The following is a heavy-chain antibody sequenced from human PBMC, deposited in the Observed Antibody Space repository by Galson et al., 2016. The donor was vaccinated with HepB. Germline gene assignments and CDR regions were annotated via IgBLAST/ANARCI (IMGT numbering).Heavy chain of an antibody. J-gene: IGHJ4*02. CDR2: INHSGST. CDR1: GGSFSFYY. V-gene: IGHV4-34*01. Sequence: SETLSLTCDVYGGSFSFYYWNWNRQPPGKGLEWVAEINHSGSTNYNPSFKSRVTVSVDTSKNQFSLKLTSMTAADTAVFYCARGRIGSRGWAYYYDSWGQGTLVTVSS. D-gene: IGHD6-13*01. CDR3: ARGRIGSRGWAYYYDS.